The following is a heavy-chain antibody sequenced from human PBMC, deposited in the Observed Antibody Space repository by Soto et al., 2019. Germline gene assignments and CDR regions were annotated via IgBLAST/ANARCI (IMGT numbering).Heavy chain of an antibody. V-gene: IGHV5-51*01. J-gene: IGHJ4*02. D-gene: IGHD4-17*01. Sequence: GESLKISCKGSGYSFTSYWIGWVRQMPGKGLEWMGIIYPGDSDTRYSPSFQGQVTISADKSISTAYLQWSSLRSEDTAVYYCARRAGPTVTSNGDYFDYWGQGTLVTVSS. CDR1: GYSFTSYW. CDR2: IYPGDSDT. CDR3: ARRAGPTVTSNGDYFDY.